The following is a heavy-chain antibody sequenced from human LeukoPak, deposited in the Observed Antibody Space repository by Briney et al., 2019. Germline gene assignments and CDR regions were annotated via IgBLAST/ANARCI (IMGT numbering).Heavy chain of an antibody. J-gene: IGHJ3*02. CDR1: GGSFTSNAYY. CDR3: ARHIPQWLGPDSFDI. Sequence: WETLSLTCTVSGGSFTSNAYYWGWIRQPPGKGLEWSGSIYNTGSPSYNPSLKSRVTISVDTSKNQFSLKLNSVTAADTAVFYCARHIPQWLGPDSFDIWGQGTMVTVSS. CDR2: IYNTGSP. V-gene: IGHV4-39*01. D-gene: IGHD6-19*01.